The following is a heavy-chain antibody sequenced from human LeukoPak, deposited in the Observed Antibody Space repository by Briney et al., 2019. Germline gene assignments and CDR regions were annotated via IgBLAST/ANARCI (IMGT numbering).Heavy chain of an antibody. CDR2: ISGSGGST. CDR3: AKIYGSGSEGDY. CDR1: GFTFSSYG. J-gene: IGHJ4*02. Sequence: PGGSLRLSCAASGFTFSSYGMTWVRQAPGKGLEWVSAISGSGGSTYYADSVKGRSTISRDNSKNTLYLQMNSLRAEDTAVYYCAKIYGSGSEGDYWGQGTLVTVSS. V-gene: IGHV3-23*01. D-gene: IGHD3-10*01.